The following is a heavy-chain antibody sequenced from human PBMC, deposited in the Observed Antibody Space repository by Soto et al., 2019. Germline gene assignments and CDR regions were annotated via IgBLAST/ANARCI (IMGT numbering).Heavy chain of an antibody. CDR1: GFTVINTY. D-gene: IGHD2-15*01. Sequence: GSLRLSCAASGFTVINTYLSWVRQAPGKGLEWVSVIYRDGRTYYADSVKGRFTTSRDHSKNTLYLQMNSLRAEDTAVYYCTRDPVDSPVFDYWGQGTLVTVSS. J-gene: IGHJ4*02. CDR2: IYRDGRT. CDR3: TRDPVDSPVFDY. V-gene: IGHV3-66*01.